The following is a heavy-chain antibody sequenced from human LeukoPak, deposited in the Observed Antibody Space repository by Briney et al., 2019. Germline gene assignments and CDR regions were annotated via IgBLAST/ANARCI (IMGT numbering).Heavy chain of an antibody. CDR2: IYSGGST. D-gene: IGHD2-8*01. Sequence: GGSLRLSCGASGFTFNTYWMTWVRQAPGKGLEWVSVIYSGGSTYYADSVKGRFTISRDNSKNTLYLQMNSLRAEDTAVYYCARDNELDLWGRGTLATVSS. J-gene: IGHJ2*01. V-gene: IGHV3-53*01. CDR1: GFTFNTYW. CDR3: ARDNELDL.